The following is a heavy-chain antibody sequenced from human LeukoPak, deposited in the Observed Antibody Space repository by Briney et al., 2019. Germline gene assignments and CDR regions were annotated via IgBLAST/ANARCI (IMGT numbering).Heavy chain of an antibody. V-gene: IGHV4-59*04. D-gene: IGHD3-10*01. CDR3: ARNRQRMVRGVIDY. CDR1: GGSISSYY. CDR2: IYHSGST. J-gene: IGHJ4*02. Sequence: SETLSLTCTVSGGSISSYYWSWIRQPPGKGLEWIGSIYHSGSTYYNPSLKSRVTISVDTSKNQFSLKLSSVTAADTAVYYCARNRQRMVRGVIDYWGQGTLVTVSS.